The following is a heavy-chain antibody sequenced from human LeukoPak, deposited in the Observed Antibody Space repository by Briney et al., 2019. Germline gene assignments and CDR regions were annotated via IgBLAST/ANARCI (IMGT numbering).Heavy chain of an antibody. CDR2: IYSGGNT. CDR1: EFTVSSNY. V-gene: IGHV3-66*01. D-gene: IGHD5-24*01. CDR3: ARWGNLDGYIPN. Sequence: GGSLRLSCAASEFTVSSNYMSWVRQAPGKGLEWVSVIYSGGNTYYRDSVRGRFTISRDNSKNTLYLQMNSLRAEDTAVYYCARWGNLDGYIPNWGQGTLVTVSS. J-gene: IGHJ4*02.